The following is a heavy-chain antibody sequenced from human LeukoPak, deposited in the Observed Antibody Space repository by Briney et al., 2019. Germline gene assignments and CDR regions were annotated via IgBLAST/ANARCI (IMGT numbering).Heavy chain of an antibody. D-gene: IGHD3-22*01. CDR2: INAGNGNT. Sequence: ASVKVSCKASGYTFTNYAMHWVRQAPGQRLEWMGWINAGNGNTKYSQKFQGRVTITADESTSTAYMELSSLRSEDTAVYYCARDSYYYDSSGYLYYFDYWGQGTLVTVSS. CDR1: GYTFTNYA. J-gene: IGHJ4*02. V-gene: IGHV1-3*01. CDR3: ARDSYYYDSSGYLYYFDY.